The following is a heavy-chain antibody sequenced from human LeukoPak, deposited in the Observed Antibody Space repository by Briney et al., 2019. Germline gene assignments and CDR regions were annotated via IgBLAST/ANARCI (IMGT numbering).Heavy chain of an antibody. V-gene: IGHV4-4*09. CDR1: GGSISSYY. J-gene: IGHJ4*02. D-gene: IGHD6-13*01. CDR2: IYTSGST. CDR3: ARAGLGASSSWYWGLDY. Sequence: SETLSLTCTVSGGSISSYYWSWIRQPPGKGLEWIGYIYTSGSTNYNPSLKSRVTISVDTSKNQFSLKLSSVTAADTAVYYCARAGLGASSSWYWGLDYWGQGTLVTVSS.